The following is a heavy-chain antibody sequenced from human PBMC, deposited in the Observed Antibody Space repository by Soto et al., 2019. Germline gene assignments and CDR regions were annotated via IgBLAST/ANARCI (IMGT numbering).Heavy chain of an antibody. Sequence: NPSETLSLTCAVYGGSFSGYYWSWIRQPPGKGLEWIGEINHSGSTNYNPSLKSRVTISVDTSKNQFSLKLSSVTAADTAVYYCARGGWIQLWRFDYWGQGTLVTVSS. V-gene: IGHV4-34*01. D-gene: IGHD5-18*01. CDR3: ARGGWIQLWRFDY. CDR2: INHSGST. CDR1: GGSFSGYY. J-gene: IGHJ4*02.